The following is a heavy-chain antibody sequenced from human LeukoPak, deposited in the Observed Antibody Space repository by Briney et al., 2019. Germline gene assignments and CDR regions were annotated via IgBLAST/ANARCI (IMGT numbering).Heavy chain of an antibody. CDR2: IIPIFGTA. CDR3: ARDSGLTGTTISPFQH. Sequence: SVKVSCKASGGTFSSYAISWVRQAPGQGLEWMGGIIPIFGTANYAQKFQGRVTITADESTSTAYMELNSLRSEDTAVYYCARDSGLTGTTISPFQHWGQGTLVTVSS. CDR1: GGTFSSYA. J-gene: IGHJ1*01. D-gene: IGHD1-7*01. V-gene: IGHV1-69*13.